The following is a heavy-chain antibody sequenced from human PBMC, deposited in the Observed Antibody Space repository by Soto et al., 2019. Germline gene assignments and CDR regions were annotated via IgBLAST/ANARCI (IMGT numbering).Heavy chain of an antibody. CDR1: GFTFSGSA. V-gene: IGHV3-73*01. Sequence: EVQLVESGGGLVQPGGSLKLSCAASGFTFSGSAMHWVLQASGKGLEWVGRIRSKANSYATAYAASVKGRFTISRDDSKNTAYLQMNSLKTEDTAVYYCTRTSYGSGSPNWFDPWGQGTLVTVSS. CDR3: TRTSYGSGSPNWFDP. D-gene: IGHD3-10*01. CDR2: IRSKANSYAT. J-gene: IGHJ5*02.